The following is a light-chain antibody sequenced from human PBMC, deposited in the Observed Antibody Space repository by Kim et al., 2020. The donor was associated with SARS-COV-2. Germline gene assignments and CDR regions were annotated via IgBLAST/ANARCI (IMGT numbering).Light chain of an antibody. Sequence: DIVMTQSPDSLAVSLGERATLNCKSSQTVLYNSNNNNYLAWYQQKPGQAPKLLIYWASIRDSGVSDRFSGRGSETDFTHTISSLQAEDVAVYYCQQYYSTPPSFGQGTKLEI. CDR1: QTVLYNSNNNNY. CDR3: QQYYSTPPS. J-gene: IGKJ2*03. V-gene: IGKV4-1*01. CDR2: WAS.